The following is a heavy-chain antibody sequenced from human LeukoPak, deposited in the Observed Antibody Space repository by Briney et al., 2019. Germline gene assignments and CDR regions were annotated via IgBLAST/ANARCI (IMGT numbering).Heavy chain of an antibody. CDR2: SEK. CDR3: ARDIVRGHYYMDV. V-gene: IGHV3-7*01. Sequence: SEKYYVDSVKGRFTISRDNAKNSLYLQMNSLRAEDTAVYYCARDIVRGHYYMDVWGKGTTVTVSS. D-gene: IGHD3-16*02. J-gene: IGHJ6*03.